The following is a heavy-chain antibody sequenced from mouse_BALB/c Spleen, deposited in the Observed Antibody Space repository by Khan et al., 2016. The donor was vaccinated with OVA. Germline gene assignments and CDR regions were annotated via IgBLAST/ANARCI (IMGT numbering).Heavy chain of an antibody. D-gene: IGHD2-14*01. CDR1: GYTFTNYG. CDR2: INTYTGEP. CDR3: ARSECYRSIAY. Sequence: QIQLVQSGPELKKPGETVKISCMASGYTFTNYGMDWVKQAPGKGLKWMGWINTYTGEPTYADDFKGRFAFSLETSASTAYLQINNLKNEDTATYFCARSECYRSIAYWGQGTLVTVSA. V-gene: IGHV9-3-1*01. J-gene: IGHJ3*01.